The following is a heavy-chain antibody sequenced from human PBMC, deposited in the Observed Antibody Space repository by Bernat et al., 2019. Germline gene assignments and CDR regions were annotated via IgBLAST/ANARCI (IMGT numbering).Heavy chain of an antibody. D-gene: IGHD2-8*02. CDR1: GFTFSNYV. J-gene: IGHJ4*02. Sequence: EVQLLESGGVLIQPGGSLRLSCAASGFTFSNYVLRWVRQAPGKGLEWVSAISGNGSTTYYADSVKGRFTISRDNSKNTLYLQMNSLRAEDSAVYYCAFRGTGGRGYWGQGTLVTVSS. CDR2: ISGNGSTT. CDR3: AFRGTGGRGY. V-gene: IGHV3-23*01.